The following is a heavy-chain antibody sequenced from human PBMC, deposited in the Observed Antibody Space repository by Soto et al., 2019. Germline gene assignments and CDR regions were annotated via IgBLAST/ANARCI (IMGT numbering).Heavy chain of an antibody. V-gene: IGHV3-23*01. D-gene: IGHD3-22*01. CDR3: AKNPQYYYDSSGYYPGAFDI. J-gene: IGHJ3*02. CDR2: ISGSGGST. CDR1: GFTFSSYA. Sequence: LRLSCAASGFTFSSYAMSWVRQAPGKGLEWVSAISGSGGSTYYADSVKGRFTISRDNSKNTLYLQMNSLRAEDTAVYYCAKNPQYYYDSSGYYPGAFDIWGQGTMVTVSS.